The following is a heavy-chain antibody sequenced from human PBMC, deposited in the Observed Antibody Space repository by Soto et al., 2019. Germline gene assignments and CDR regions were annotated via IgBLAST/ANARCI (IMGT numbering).Heavy chain of an antibody. Sequence: QITLKESGPSLIKPTQTLTLTCTFSGFSLSTSGVGVGWIRQPPGKALEWLALIYWDDGVRYSPSLNSRLTLTKDTSKNQVLLTMTHLDPVDTATYYCARSRYANAWYHKATFDFWGQGHLVSVSS. CDR1: GFSLSTSGVG. D-gene: IGHD1-26*01. CDR3: ARSRYANAWYHKATFDF. CDR2: IYWDDGV. J-gene: IGHJ4*02. V-gene: IGHV2-5*02.